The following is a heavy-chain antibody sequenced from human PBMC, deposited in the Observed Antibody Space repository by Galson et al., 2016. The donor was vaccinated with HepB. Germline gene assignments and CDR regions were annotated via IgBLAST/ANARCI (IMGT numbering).Heavy chain of an antibody. V-gene: IGHV4-31*03. D-gene: IGHD4-17*01. CDR1: GASISSGAFY. CDR2: IFYSGST. CDR3: ARAIRDYPRDWYFDI. J-gene: IGHJ2*01. Sequence: TLSLTCTLSGASISSGAFYWSWIRQHPGKGLEWIGNIFYSGSTSYNPSLKSRLIMSVDTSKNQFSLTLNSVTAADTAVYHCARAIRDYPRDWYFDIWGRGTLVTVSS.